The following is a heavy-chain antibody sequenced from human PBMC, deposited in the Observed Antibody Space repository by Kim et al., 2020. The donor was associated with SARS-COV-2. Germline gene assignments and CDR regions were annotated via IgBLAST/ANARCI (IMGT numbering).Heavy chain of an antibody. D-gene: IGHD6-13*01. J-gene: IGHJ3*02. V-gene: IGHV3-23*01. CDR3: AKEGIAAAGDAFDI. Sequence: DSVKGRFTISRDNSKNTLYLQMNSLRAEDTAVYYCAKEGIAAAGDAFDIWGQGTMVTVSS.